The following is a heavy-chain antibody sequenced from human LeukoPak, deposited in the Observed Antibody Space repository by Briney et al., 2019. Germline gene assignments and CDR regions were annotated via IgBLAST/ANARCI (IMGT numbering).Heavy chain of an antibody. J-gene: IGHJ4*02. D-gene: IGHD1-7*01. V-gene: IGHV3-23*01. CDR1: GFTFSSYA. Sequence: GGSLRLSCAASGFTFSSYAMSWVRQAQGKGLGWVSAISGSGGSTYYADSVKGRFTISRDNAKNSLYLQMNSLRAEDTAVYYCARMNYVSSGWGAPFDYWGQGTLVTVSS. CDR2: ISGSGGST. CDR3: ARMNYVSSGWGAPFDY.